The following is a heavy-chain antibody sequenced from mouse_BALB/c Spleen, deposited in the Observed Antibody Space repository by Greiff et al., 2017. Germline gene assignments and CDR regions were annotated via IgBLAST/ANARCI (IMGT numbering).Heavy chain of an antibody. CDR3: ARDAEGNYYAMDD. J-gene: IGHJ4*01. CDR1: GFTFSDFY. V-gene: IGHV7-1*02. D-gene: IGHD2-1*01. CDR2: SRNKANDYTT. Sequence: EVKVVESGGGLVQPGGSLRLSCATSGFTFSDFYMEWVRQPPGKRLEWIAASRNKANDYTTEYSASVKGRFIVSRDTSQSILYLQMNALRAEDTAIYYCARDAEGNYYAMDDWGQGTSVTVSS.